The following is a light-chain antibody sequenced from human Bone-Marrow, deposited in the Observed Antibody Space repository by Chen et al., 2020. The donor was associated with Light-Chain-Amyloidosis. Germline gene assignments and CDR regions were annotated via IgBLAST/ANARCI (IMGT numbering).Light chain of an antibody. V-gene: IGLV1-47*01. CDR2: NYI. CDR3: SAWDASLRVYL. CDR1: NSNVGTDN. J-gene: IGLJ1*01. Sequence: QSVLTQPPSASGNPGQRVTLSCSGSNSNVGTDNVYWYQQLPGTAPKLLIYNYIQRPSGDPDRMPGSKCGTSAFLAISGLRAEDEADYYCSAWDASLRVYLFAAGTKVTVL.